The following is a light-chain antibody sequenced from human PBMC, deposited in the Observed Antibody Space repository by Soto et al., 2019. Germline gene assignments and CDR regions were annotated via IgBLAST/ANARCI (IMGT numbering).Light chain of an antibody. CDR1: QTDYRF. CDR2: GTS. Sequence: DIQMTQSPSSLSASVGDRVTLTCRASQTDYRFLNWYQHKPGTAPKLLIYGTSTLQRGVPSRFSGSGSATDFTLTITSLQPEDFATYYCQQNYIWPLTFGGGTRVEL. CDR3: QQNYIWPLT. V-gene: IGKV1-39*01. J-gene: IGKJ4*01.